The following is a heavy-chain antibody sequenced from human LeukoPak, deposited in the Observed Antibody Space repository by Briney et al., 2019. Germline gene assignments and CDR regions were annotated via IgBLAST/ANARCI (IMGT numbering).Heavy chain of an antibody. D-gene: IGHD4-17*01. CDR1: GYSFTSYW. J-gene: IGHJ6*03. CDR3: ARVDYGDYYMDV. CDR2: IYPGDSDT. Sequence: GESLKIFCKGSGYSFTSYWIGWVRQMPGKGLEWVGIIYPGDSDTRYSPSFQGQVTIFDDKSIGPAYLQWSSLKASDTAMYYCARVDYGDYYMDVWGKGTTVTVSS. V-gene: IGHV5-51*01.